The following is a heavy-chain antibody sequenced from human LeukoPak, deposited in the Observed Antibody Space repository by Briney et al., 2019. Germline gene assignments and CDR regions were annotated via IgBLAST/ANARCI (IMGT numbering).Heavy chain of an antibody. J-gene: IGHJ4*02. D-gene: IGHD5-24*01. V-gene: IGHV3-23*01. Sequence: PGGSLRLSCAASGLIFSSYGMHWVRQAPGKGLEWVSSISGSGSGGSTYYADSVKGRFTISRDNSKNTLYLQMNSLRAEDTAVYYCAKSGYNRFDYWGKGTLVTVSS. CDR1: GLIFSSYG. CDR3: AKSGYNRFDY. CDR2: ISGSGSGGST.